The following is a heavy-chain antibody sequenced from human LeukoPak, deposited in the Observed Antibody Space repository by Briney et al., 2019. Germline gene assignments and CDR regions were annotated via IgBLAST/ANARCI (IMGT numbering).Heavy chain of an antibody. Sequence: GGSLRLSCVASGFTFSSYNMNWVRQAPGKGLEWISSISSSSSSYIYYAGSVKGRFTISRDNAKNSLYLQMNGLRAEDTAVYYCARERSPYEVRGRFGYWGQGTLVTVSS. V-gene: IGHV3-21*01. J-gene: IGHJ4*02. CDR3: ARERSPYEVRGRFGY. CDR1: GFTFSSYN. D-gene: IGHD3-10*01. CDR2: ISSSSSSYI.